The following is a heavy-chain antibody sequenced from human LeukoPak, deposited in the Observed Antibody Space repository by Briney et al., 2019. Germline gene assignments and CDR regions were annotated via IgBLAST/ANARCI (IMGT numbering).Heavy chain of an antibody. CDR2: IIPILGIA. V-gene: IGHV1-69*16. J-gene: IGHJ4*02. D-gene: IGHD2-2*01. Sequence: SVKVSCKASGGTSSSYTISWVRQAPGQGLEWMGRIIPILGIANYAQKFQGRVTITTDESTSTAYMELSSLRSEDTAVYYCARDLGGCSSTSCCFYYWGRGTLVTVSS. CDR1: GGTSSSYT. CDR3: ARDLGGCSSTSCCFYY.